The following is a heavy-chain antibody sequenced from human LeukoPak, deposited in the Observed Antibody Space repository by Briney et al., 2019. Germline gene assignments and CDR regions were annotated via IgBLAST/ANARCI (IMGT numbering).Heavy chain of an antibody. Sequence: PPASVKVSCKASGYTFTSYDINWVRQATGQGLEWMGWMNPNSGNTGYAQKFQGRVTVTRNTSISTAYMELSSLRSEDTAVYYCARDPAELTVSYYYGMDVWGQGTTVTVSS. V-gene: IGHV1-8*01. CDR3: ARDPAELTVSYYYGMDV. D-gene: IGHD4-11*01. J-gene: IGHJ6*02. CDR1: GYTFTSYD. CDR2: MNPNSGNT.